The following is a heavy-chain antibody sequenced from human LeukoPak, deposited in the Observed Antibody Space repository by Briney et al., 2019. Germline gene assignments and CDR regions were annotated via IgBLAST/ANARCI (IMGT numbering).Heavy chain of an antibody. CDR3: ARGDDSSGYSAPIDY. CDR2: IASDGSST. J-gene: IGHJ4*02. D-gene: IGHD3-22*01. Sequence: GGSLRLSCAASGFTFSSYWMNWVRQAPGKGLVWVSRIASDGSSTTYADSVKGRFSISRDNSKNTLYLQMNSLRAEDTAVYYCARGDDSSGYSAPIDYWGQGTLVTVSS. V-gene: IGHV3-74*01. CDR1: GFTFSSYW.